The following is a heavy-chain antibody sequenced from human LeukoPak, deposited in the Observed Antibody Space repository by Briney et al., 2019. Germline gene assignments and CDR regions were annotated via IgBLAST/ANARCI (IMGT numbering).Heavy chain of an antibody. CDR1: GFTFSSYH. D-gene: IGHD4-11*01. CDR2: ISGSGGST. Sequence: PGGSLRLSCAASGFTFSSYHLSWVRQAPGKGLEWASAISGSGGSTYYADSVKGRCTISRDNSKHTLYLQMNSLRADDTAVYYCAKRMTTLGGPFDIWGQGTMVTVSS. V-gene: IGHV3-23*01. J-gene: IGHJ3*02. CDR3: AKRMTTLGGPFDI.